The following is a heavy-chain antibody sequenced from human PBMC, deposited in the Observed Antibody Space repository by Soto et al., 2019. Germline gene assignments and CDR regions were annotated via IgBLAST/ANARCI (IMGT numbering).Heavy chain of an antibody. CDR2: IYWNDDK. CDR3: AHSRGSWLDYCDSQLGWFGP. Sequence: QSTLKETGAPLGNPTQPLPLTCTFSGFSLSTTGVGVGWMRQPLVIALEWLATIYWNDDKRYSPSLKIRLTITKDPSKNQVVLTMTNMDHVDTATYYCAHSRGSWLDYCDSQLGWFGPWGQGTLVTVAS. J-gene: IGHJ5*02. D-gene: IGHD4-17*01. CDR1: GFSLSTTGVG. V-gene: IGHV2-5*01.